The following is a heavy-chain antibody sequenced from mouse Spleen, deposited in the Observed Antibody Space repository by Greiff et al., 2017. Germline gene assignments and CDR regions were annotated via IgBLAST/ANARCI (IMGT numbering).Heavy chain of an antibody. CDR2: INPNNGGT. CDR3: ARGGVSCFDY. V-gene: IGHV1-26*01. Sequence: EVQLQQSGPELVKPGASVKISCKASGYTFTDYYMNWVKQSHGKSLEWIGDINPNNGGTSYNQKFKGKATLTVDKSSSTAYMELRSLTSEDSAVYYCARGGVSCFDYWGQGTTLTVSS. CDR1: GYTFTDYY. J-gene: IGHJ2*01.